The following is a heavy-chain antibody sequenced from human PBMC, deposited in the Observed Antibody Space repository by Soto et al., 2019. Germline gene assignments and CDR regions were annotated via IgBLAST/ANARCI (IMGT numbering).Heavy chain of an antibody. D-gene: IGHD4-17*01. V-gene: IGHV3-30-3*01. CDR3: ARAPTTVVTPDYFDY. CDR1: GFTFSSYA. J-gene: IGHJ4*02. CDR2: ISYDGSNK. Sequence: QVQLVESGGGVVQPGRSLRLSCAASGFTFSSYAMHWVRQAPGKGLEWVAVISYDGSNKYYADSVKGRFTISRDNSKNTLNQQMNSLRAEDTAVYYCARAPTTVVTPDYFDYWRQGTRVTVSS.